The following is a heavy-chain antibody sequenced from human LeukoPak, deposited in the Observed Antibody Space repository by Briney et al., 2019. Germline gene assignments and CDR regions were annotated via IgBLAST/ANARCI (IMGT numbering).Heavy chain of an antibody. V-gene: IGHV3-23*01. CDR3: AKGVVVVPAAIDY. J-gene: IGHJ4*02. Sequence: GGSLRLSCAASGFTFRSYAMSWVRQAPGKGLEWVSAISASGGSTYYADSVKGRVTISRDTSKNTLYLQVNSMRADDTAVYYFAKGVVVVPAAIDYWGQGTLVTVSS. CDR2: ISASGGST. CDR1: GFTFRSYA. D-gene: IGHD2-2*01.